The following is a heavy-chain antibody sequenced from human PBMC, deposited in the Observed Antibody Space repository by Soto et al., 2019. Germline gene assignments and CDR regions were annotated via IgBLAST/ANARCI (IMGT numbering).Heavy chain of an antibody. Sequence: QVQLVESGGGLVKPGGSLRLSCAASGFTFSDYYMSWIRQAPGKGLEWVSHISSDGRSINYADSVKGRFTISRDNAKNSLYLQMNSLRAEDTAVYYCAGGFYYGRVDPWGQGTLVTVSS. D-gene: IGHD3-10*01. CDR1: GFTFSDYY. CDR2: ISSDGRSI. CDR3: AGGFYYGRVDP. J-gene: IGHJ5*02. V-gene: IGHV3-11*01.